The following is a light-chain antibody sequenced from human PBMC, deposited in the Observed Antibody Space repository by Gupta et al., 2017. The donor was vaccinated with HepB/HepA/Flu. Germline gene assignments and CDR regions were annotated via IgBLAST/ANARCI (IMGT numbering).Light chain of an antibody. CDR3: HQYDTAPFT. CDR1: QSVLYSPNNKNY. CDR2: WAS. Sequence: DIAMTHSTDSLAVSLGERATINCKSSQSVLYSPNNKNYLGWYQQKPGKPPKLLISWASALESGVPDRFSGSGSGTDFTLTISSLQAEDVAVYYCHQYDTAPFTFGRGTKVEIK. J-gene: IGKJ4*01. V-gene: IGKV4-1*01.